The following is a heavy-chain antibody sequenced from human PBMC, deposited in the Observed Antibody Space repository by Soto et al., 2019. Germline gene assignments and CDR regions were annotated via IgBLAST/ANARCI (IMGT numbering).Heavy chain of an antibody. V-gene: IGHV3-23*01. CDR1: GFTFISYT. D-gene: IGHD2-2*01. Sequence: WGSLRLSCAASGFTFISYTMSWVRQAPGKGLEWVSAISGSGGSTYYADSVKGRFTISRDNSKNTLYLQMNSLRAEDTAVYYCASGTYCSSASCPNYYYGMDVWGQGTTVTV. CDR2: ISGSGGST. J-gene: IGHJ6*02. CDR3: ASGTYCSSASCPNYYYGMDV.